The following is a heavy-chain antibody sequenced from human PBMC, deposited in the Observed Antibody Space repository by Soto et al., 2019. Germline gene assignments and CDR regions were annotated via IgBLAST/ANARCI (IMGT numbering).Heavy chain of an antibody. J-gene: IGHJ5*02. V-gene: IGHV4-30-2*01. CDR1: GDSISSGGYS. CDR2: IYHSGST. D-gene: IGHD3-16*01. CDR3: ARDLTKFVYES. Sequence: SETLSLSCAVSGDSISSGGYSWNWIRQPPGKGLEWIGYIYHSGSTYYNPSLKSRVTISVDRSKNQFSLKLRFVTAADTAVYYCARDLTKFVYESWGQGTLVTVSS.